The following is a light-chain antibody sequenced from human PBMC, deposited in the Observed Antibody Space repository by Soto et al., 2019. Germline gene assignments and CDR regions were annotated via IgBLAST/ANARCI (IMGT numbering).Light chain of an antibody. CDR3: QQYDSSPPT. V-gene: IGKV3-20*01. CDR2: GAS. J-gene: IGKJ1*01. CDR1: QSVSDNF. Sequence: EIVLTQSPGTLSLSPGERATLSCRASQSVSDNFLAWYQQKPGQAPRLLIHGASTRATGIPDRFSGSGSGTDFTLTISRLEPEDFAVYYCQQYDSSPPTFGQGTRVEIK.